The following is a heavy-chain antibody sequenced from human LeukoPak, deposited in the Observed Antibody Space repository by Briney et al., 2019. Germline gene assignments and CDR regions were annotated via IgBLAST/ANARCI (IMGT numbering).Heavy chain of an antibody. CDR3: AKIRVVFNWNYAYYFDS. Sequence: GRSLRLSCAASGFSFKDYNMHWVRQAPGKGLEWVAVITYDGSDKYYADSVKGRFTISRDNSKNTLYLQMNSLRTEDTALYYCAKIRVVFNWNYAYYFDSWGQGTLVTVSS. V-gene: IGHV3-30*18. D-gene: IGHD1-7*01. CDR2: ITYDGSDK. CDR1: GFSFKDYN. J-gene: IGHJ4*02.